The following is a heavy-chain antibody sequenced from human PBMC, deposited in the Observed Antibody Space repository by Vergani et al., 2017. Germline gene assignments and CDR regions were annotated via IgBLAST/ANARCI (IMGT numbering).Heavy chain of an antibody. D-gene: IGHD3-22*01. Sequence: QVQLVQSGAEVKKPGASVKVSCKASGYTFTSYYMHWVRQAPGQGLEWMGIINPSGGSTSYAQKFQGRVTMTRDTSISTAYMELSRLRSDDTAVYYCARERYYDTPSFDYWGQGTLVTVSS. V-gene: IGHV1-46*01. J-gene: IGHJ4*02. CDR1: GYTFTSYY. CDR3: ARERYYDTPSFDY. CDR2: INPSGGST.